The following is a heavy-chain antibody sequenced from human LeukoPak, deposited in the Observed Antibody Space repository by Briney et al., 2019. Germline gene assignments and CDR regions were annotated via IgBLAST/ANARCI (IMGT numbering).Heavy chain of an antibody. CDR1: RLTFSGHW. Sequence: GGSLRLSCAGSRLTFSGHWTHWVRQAPGKGLVWVSSEGSRISYADSVKGRFTISRDSAKNILYLQMNSLRAEDTAVYYCARGRYYAMDVWGQGTTVIVSS. V-gene: IGHV3-74*01. CDR2: SEGSRI. J-gene: IGHJ6*02. CDR3: ARGRYYAMDV.